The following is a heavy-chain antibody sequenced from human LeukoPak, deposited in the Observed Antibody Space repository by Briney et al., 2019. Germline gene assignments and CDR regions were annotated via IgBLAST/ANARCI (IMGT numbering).Heavy chain of an antibody. CDR1: GGSIAGGNHW. J-gene: IGHJ5*02. CDR2: IYYSGSA. CDR3: ARATGDDCATPSCWFDP. Sequence: SETLSLTCTVSGGSIAGGNHWWSWIRQHPVKGLEWIGYIYYSGSAYYNPSLKSRITILLDTSKNQFSLKLNSVTAADTAVYYCARATGDDCATPSCWFDPWGQGTLVTVSS. V-gene: IGHV4-31*03. D-gene: IGHD2-21*02.